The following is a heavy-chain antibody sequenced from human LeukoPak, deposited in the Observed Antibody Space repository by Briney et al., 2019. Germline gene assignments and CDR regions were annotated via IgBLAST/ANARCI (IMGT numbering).Heavy chain of an antibody. V-gene: IGHV3-23*01. CDR2: ISGSGGST. D-gene: IGHD3-3*01. Sequence: GGSLRLSCAASGFTFSSYGMHWVRQAPGKGLEWVSAISGSGGSTYYADSVKGRFTISRDNSKNTLYLQMNSLRAEDTAVYYCAKGAQNYDFWSGYLNYFDYWGQGTLVTVSS. CDR1: GFTFSSYG. CDR3: AKGAQNYDFWSGYLNYFDY. J-gene: IGHJ4*02.